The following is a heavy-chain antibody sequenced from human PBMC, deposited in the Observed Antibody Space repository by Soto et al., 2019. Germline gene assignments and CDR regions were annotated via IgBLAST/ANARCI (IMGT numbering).Heavy chain of an antibody. CDR2: ITDTGGDT. CDR3: ARAVLGFFGVADQRAYYYYGMDV. CDR1: GFTFGSRA. V-gene: IGHV3-23*01. J-gene: IGHJ6*02. D-gene: IGHD3-3*01. Sequence: GGSLRLSCVASGFTFGSRAMSWVRQAPGEGLEWVSTITDTGGDTKYADSVRGRFTISRDNSKNTLYLQMSSLRAEDSAVYYCARAVLGFFGVADQRAYYYYGMDVWGQGTTVTVSS.